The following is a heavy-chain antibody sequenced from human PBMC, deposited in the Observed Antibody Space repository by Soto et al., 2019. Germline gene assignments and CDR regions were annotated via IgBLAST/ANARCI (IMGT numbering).Heavy chain of an antibody. J-gene: IGHJ4*02. V-gene: IGHV1-69*12. CDR3: ARNRPAGSYLDY. CDR2: IMPIFAKA. CDR1: GGTFSNYSNYA. D-gene: IGHD1-26*01. Sequence: QVQLVQSGAEVKKPGSSVKVSCKASGGTFSNYSNYAISWVRQAPGQGLEWMGAIMPIFAKANYVQKFQGRVTITADESTRTVSMELSSLKSEDTAVYFCARNRPAGSYLDYWGQGTLISVSS.